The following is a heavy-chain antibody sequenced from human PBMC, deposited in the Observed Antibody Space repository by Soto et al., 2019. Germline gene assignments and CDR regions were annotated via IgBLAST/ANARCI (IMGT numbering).Heavy chain of an antibody. Sequence: PGGSLRLSCAASGFTFSSYAMSWVRQAPGKGLEWVSAISGSGGSTYYADSVKGRFTISRDNSKNTLYLQMNSLRAEDTAVYYCANHPVVTATHPLLYWGQGTLVTVSS. J-gene: IGHJ4*02. CDR1: GFTFSSYA. V-gene: IGHV3-23*01. CDR2: ISGSGGST. CDR3: ANHPVVTATHPLLY. D-gene: IGHD2-21*02.